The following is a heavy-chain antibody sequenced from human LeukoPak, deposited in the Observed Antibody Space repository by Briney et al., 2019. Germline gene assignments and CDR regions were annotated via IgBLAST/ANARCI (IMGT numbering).Heavy chain of an antibody. D-gene: IGHD6-19*01. CDR3: ARGVAVAPDAFDI. CDR2: INTNTGNP. Sequence: ASVKVSCKASGGTFSTYGITWVRQAPGQGLEWMGWINTNTGNPTYAQGFTGRFVFSLDTSVSTAYLQISSLKAEDTAVYYCARGVAVAPDAFDIWGQGTMVTVSS. J-gene: IGHJ3*02. V-gene: IGHV7-4-1*02. CDR1: GGTFSTYG.